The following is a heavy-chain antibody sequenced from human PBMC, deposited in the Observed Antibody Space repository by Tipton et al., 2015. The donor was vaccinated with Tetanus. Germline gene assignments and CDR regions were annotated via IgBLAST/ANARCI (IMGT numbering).Heavy chain of an antibody. CDR3: ARDGSXGGTLISDY. CDR1: EFSFSSYW. CDR2: INSDGSST. Sequence: SLRLSCAASEFSFSSYWMHWVRQVPGRGLVWVSRINSDGSSTDYADSVKGRFTISRDNGKNTLYLQMDSLRAEDTAVYYCARDGSXGGTLISDYWGXGTQXXVS. V-gene: IGHV3-74*01. D-gene: IGHD4-23*01. J-gene: IGHJ4*02.